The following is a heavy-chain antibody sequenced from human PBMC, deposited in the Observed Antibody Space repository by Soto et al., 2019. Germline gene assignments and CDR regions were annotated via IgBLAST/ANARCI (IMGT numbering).Heavy chain of an antibody. Sequence: GGSLRLSCAASGFTFSSYAMSWVRQAPGKGLEWVSAISGSGGSTYYADSVKGRFTISRDNSKNTLYLQMNSLRAEDTAVYYCAKDTSYGSGSYYDYWGQGTLVTVSS. D-gene: IGHD3-10*01. V-gene: IGHV3-23*01. CDR1: GFTFSSYA. J-gene: IGHJ4*02. CDR3: AKDTSYGSGSYYDY. CDR2: ISGSGGST.